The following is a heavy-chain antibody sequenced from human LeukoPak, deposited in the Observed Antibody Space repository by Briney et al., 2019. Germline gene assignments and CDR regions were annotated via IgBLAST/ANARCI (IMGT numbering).Heavy chain of an antibody. D-gene: IGHD3-9*01. CDR2: LSKSGNT. J-gene: IGHJ3*02. V-gene: IGHV4-59*01. CDR3: ARARYVNSFYAFDI. Sequence: SETLSLTCTVSDGSISSYYWSWIRLPPGKGLEWIGYLSKSGNTNYSPSLKSRVTIFGDTSKNQFFLKLSSVTAADTAVYYCARARYVNSFYAFDIWGQGTLVTVSS. CDR1: DGSISSYY.